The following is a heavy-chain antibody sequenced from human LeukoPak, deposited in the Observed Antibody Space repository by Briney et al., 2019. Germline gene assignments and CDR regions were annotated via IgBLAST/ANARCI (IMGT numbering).Heavy chain of an antibody. CDR2: IIPIFGTA. V-gene: IGHV1-69*13. CDR1: GGTFSSYA. Sequence: SVKVSFKASGGTFSSYAISWVRQAPGQGLEWMGGIIPIFGTANYAQKFQGRVTITADESTSTAYMELSSLRSEDTAVYYCASGESDTARYYFDYWGQGTLVTVSS. D-gene: IGHD5-18*01. J-gene: IGHJ4*02. CDR3: ASGESDTARYYFDY.